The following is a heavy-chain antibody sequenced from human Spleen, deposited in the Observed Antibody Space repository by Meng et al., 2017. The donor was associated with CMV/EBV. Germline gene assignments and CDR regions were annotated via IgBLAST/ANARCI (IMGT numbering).Heavy chain of an antibody. CDR1: FTFSRYS. V-gene: IGHV3-21*01. D-gene: IGHD2-2*01. Sequence: FTFSRYSMNWVRRAPGKGLEWVYSNSSSSSYIFYADSVKGRFTISRDNAKNSLYLQMNSLRAEDTAVYYCARNRDNVVVPAGLLGYWGQGTLVTVSS. CDR2: NSSSSSYI. J-gene: IGHJ4*02. CDR3: ARNRDNVVVPAGLLGY.